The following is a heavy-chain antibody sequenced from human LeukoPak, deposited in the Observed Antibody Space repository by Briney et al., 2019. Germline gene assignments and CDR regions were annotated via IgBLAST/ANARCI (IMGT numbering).Heavy chain of an antibody. J-gene: IGHJ5*02. CDR2: INHSGST. Sequence: SETLSLTCAVYGGSFSGYYWSWIRQPPGKGPEWIGEINHSGSTNYNPSLKSRVTISVDTSKNQFSLKLSSVTAADTAVYYCARSHYDSSGYSNWFDPWGQGTLVTVSS. CDR3: ARSHYDSSGYSNWFDP. D-gene: IGHD3-22*01. V-gene: IGHV4-34*01. CDR1: GGSFSGYY.